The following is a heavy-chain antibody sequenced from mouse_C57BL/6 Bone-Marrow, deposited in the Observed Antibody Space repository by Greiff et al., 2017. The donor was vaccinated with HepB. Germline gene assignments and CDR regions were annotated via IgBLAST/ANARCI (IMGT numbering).Heavy chain of an antibody. CDR1: GYAFSSSW. Sequence: QVQLQQSGPELVKPGASVKISCKASGYAFSSSWMNWVKQRPGKGLEWIGRIYPGDGDTNYNGKFKGKATLTADKSSSTAYMQLSSLTSEDSAVYYCASWLLGFDYWGQGTTLTVSS. V-gene: IGHV1-82*01. D-gene: IGHD2-3*01. CDR3: ASWLLGFDY. J-gene: IGHJ2*01. CDR2: IYPGDGDT.